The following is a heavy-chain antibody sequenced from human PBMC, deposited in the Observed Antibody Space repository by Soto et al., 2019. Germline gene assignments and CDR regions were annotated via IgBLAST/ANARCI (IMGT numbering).Heavy chain of an antibody. CDR2: ISSSGSTI. D-gene: IGHD3-22*01. J-gene: IGHJ4*02. Sequence: GGSLRLSCAASGFTFSSYEMNWVRQAPGKGLDWISYISSSGSTIYYADSARGRFTISRDNAKNSLYLQMNSLRAEDTAVYYCARDSRYYDSSDYFDHWGQGTLVTVSS. CDR3: ARDSRYYDSSDYFDH. CDR1: GFTFSSYE. V-gene: IGHV3-48*03.